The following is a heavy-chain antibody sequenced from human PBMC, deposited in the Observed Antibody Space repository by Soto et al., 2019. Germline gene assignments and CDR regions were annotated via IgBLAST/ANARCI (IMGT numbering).Heavy chain of an antibody. V-gene: IGHV3-23*01. D-gene: IGHD3-10*01. J-gene: IGHJ4*02. Sequence: EVQLLESGGDLVQPGGSLRLSCAASGFTFSSYTMNWVRQAPGKGLEWVSGISDSGDSTYYADSVKGRFTISRDSSKNTLFLQMNSLTTEDTAIYYCARRRVNYPFDYWGQGTLVPVSS. CDR1: GFTFSSYT. CDR3: ARRRVNYPFDY. CDR2: ISDSGDST.